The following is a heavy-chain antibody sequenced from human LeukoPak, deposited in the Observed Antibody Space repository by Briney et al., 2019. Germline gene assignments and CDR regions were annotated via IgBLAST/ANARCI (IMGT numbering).Heavy chain of an antibody. D-gene: IGHD2-2*01. CDR3: ARSSSTRLGDYYDYMDV. CDR1: GGSISSYY. J-gene: IGHJ6*03. V-gene: IGHV4-4*07. Sequence: SETLSLTCTVSGGSISSYYWSWIRQPAGKGLEWIGRIYTSGSTNYNPSLKSRVTISVDKSKNQFSLKLSSVTAADTAVYYCARSSSTRLGDYYDYMDVWGKGTTVTVSS. CDR2: IYTSGST.